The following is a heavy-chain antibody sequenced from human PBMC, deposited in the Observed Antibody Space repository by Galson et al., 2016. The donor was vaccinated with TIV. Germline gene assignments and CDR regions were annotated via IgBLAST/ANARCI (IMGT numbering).Heavy chain of an antibody. D-gene: IGHD5-18*01. J-gene: IGHJ4*02. CDR1: GGTFSSFA. V-gene: IGHV1-69*13. CDR3: ARTSYTPMGY. CDR2: IIPGFGTV. Sequence: SVKVSCKASGGTFSSFALNWVRQAPGQGLEWIGEIIPGFGTVRYAQKFQARVTITADEYATTSVMELSSLTSDDTAVYYCARTSYTPMGYWGQGTLVTVSS.